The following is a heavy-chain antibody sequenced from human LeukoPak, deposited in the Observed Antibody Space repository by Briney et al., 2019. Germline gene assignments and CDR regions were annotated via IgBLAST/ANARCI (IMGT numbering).Heavy chain of an antibody. CDR1: GGSISSSSYY. V-gene: IGHV4-39*07. J-gene: IGHJ4*02. D-gene: IGHD1-7*01. CDR2: MYYIGST. Sequence: PSETLSLTCTVSGGSISSSSYYWGWIRQPPGKGLEWMGSMYYIGSTNYNPSLKSRVTISVDTSKNQSSLKLSSVTAADTAVYYCARGGYKWNYSYFDYWGQGTLVTVSS. CDR3: ARGGYKWNYSYFDY.